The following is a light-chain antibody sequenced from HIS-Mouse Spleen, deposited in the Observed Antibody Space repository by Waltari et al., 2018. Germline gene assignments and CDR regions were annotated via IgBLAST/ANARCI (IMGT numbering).Light chain of an antibody. J-gene: IGKJ4*01. V-gene: IGKV3D-15*03. CDR2: GAS. Sequence: EIVMTQSPATLPVSPGERATLSCRASQSVSSNLAWYQQKPGQAPRLLIYGASIRATGIPARFSGSGSGTEFTLTISILQSEDFAVYYCQQYNNWPPLTFGGGTKVEIK. CDR3: QQYNNWPPLT. CDR1: QSVSSN.